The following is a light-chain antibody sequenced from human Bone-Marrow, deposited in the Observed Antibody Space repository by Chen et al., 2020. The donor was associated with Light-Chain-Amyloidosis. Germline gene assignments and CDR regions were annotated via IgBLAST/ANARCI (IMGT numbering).Light chain of an antibody. Sequence: SYVLTQPSSVSVAPGQTATIVCGGNNIGSTSVHWYQQTPGQAPLLVVYDDGDRPSGIPERLSGSNSGNTATLTISRVEAGDEADYYCQVWDRSSDRPVFGGGTKLTVL. CDR2: DDG. J-gene: IGLJ3*02. CDR1: NIGSTS. V-gene: IGLV3-21*02. CDR3: QVWDRSSDRPV.